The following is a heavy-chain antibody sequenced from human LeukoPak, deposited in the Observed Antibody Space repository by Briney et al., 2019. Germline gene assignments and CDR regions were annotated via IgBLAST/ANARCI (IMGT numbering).Heavy chain of an antibody. Sequence: ASVKVSCKASGGTFSSYAISWVRQAPGQGLEWMGGIIPIFGTANYAQKFQGRVTITADKSTSTAYMELSSLRSEDTAVYYCARDDSGIEMATITFWGQGTLVTVSS. J-gene: IGHJ4*02. CDR3: ARDDSGIEMATITF. D-gene: IGHD5-24*01. CDR1: GGTFSSYA. CDR2: IIPIFGTA. V-gene: IGHV1-69*06.